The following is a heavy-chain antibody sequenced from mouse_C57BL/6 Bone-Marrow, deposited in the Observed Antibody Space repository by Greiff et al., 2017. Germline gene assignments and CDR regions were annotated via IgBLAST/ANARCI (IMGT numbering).Heavy chain of an antibody. V-gene: IGHV5-12*01. Sequence: EVQLVESGGGLVQPGGSLKLSCAASGFTFSDYYMYWVRQTPEKRLEWVAYISNGGGSTYYPDTVKGRFTISRDNAKNTLYLQMSRLKSEDTAMYYCARELRPYYFDYWGQGTTLTVSS. CDR1: GFTFSDYY. CDR3: ARELRPYYFDY. D-gene: IGHD3-2*02. J-gene: IGHJ2*01. CDR2: ISNGGGST.